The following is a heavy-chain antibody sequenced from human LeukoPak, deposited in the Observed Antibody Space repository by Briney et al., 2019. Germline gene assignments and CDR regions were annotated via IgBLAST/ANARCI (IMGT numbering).Heavy chain of an antibody. V-gene: IGHV1-46*01. CDR2: INPSGGST. CDR1: GYTFTSYY. Sequence: ASVKVSCKASGYTFTSYYMHWVRQAPGQGLEWMGIINPSGGSTSYAQKFQGRVTMTRDTSTSTVYMELSSLRSEDTAVYYCARERFLEWLGHYYYYYGMDVWGQGTTVTVSS. J-gene: IGHJ6*02. CDR3: ARERFLEWLGHYYYYYGMDV. D-gene: IGHD3-3*01.